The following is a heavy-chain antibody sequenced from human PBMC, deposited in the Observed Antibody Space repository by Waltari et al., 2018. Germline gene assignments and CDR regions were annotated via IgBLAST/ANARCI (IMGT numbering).Heavy chain of an antibody. Sequence: QVQLQESGPGLVKPSQTLSLTCTVSGGSISRGSYYCGWIRQPAGKGLEWIGRIYTSGSTNYNPSLKSRVTISVDTSKNQFSLKLSSVTAADTAVYYCARDFNDYSLTWGQGTLVTVSS. D-gene: IGHD4-4*01. CDR1: GGSISRGSYY. CDR2: IYTSGST. V-gene: IGHV4-61*02. CDR3: ARDFNDYSLT. J-gene: IGHJ4*02.